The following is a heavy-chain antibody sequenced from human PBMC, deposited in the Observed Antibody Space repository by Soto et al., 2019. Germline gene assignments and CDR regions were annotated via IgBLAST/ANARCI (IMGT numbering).Heavy chain of an antibody. CDR1: GYTFTSYG. V-gene: IGHV1-18*01. CDR2: ISAYNGNT. CDR3: ARVLVEYCSSTSCYDNWFDP. J-gene: IGHJ5*02. D-gene: IGHD2-2*01. Sequence: ASVKVSCKASGYTFTSYGISWVRQAPGQGLEWMGWISAYNGNTNYAQKLQGRVTMTTDTSTSTAYMELRSLRSDDTAVYYCARVLVEYCSSTSCYDNWFDPWGQGTLVTVSS.